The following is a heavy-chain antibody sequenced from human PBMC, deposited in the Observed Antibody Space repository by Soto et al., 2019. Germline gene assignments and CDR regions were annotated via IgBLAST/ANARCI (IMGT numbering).Heavy chain of an antibody. CDR1: GFTFSSYA. Sequence: VGSLRLSCAASGFTFSSYAMSWVRQAPGKGLEWVSAISGSGGSTYYADSVKGRFTISRDNSKNTLYLQMNSLRAEDTAVYYCAKGGGYDFWSGYEYYYGMDVWGQGTTVTVSS. V-gene: IGHV3-23*01. D-gene: IGHD3-3*01. CDR2: ISGSGGST. J-gene: IGHJ6*02. CDR3: AKGGGYDFWSGYEYYYGMDV.